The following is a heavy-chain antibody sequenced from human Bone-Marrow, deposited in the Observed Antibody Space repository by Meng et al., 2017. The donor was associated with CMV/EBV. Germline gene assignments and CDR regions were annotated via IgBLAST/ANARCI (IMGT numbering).Heavy chain of an antibody. V-gene: IGHV1-2*02. J-gene: IGHJ4*02. CDR1: GLTFSDTY. CDR3: VRSSGWSLFDY. CDR2: VNSKNEAT. Sequence: QVKWWRLGAEIKKPGAPLKVPCTTSGLTFSDTYIHWVRQAPGQGLEWMGWVNSKNEATNYARKFQGRVSMTRDTSISTAHMELSRLMSDDTAVYYCVRSSGWSLFDYWGQGTLVTVSS. D-gene: IGHD6-19*01.